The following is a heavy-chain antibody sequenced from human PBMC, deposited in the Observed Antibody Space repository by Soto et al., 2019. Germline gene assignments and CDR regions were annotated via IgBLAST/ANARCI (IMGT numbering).Heavy chain of an antibody. CDR3: ARHSAVTTFRYFDP. CDR2: IIPIFGTA. V-gene: IGHV1-69*13. Sequence: SVKVSCKASGGTFSSYAISWVRQAPGQGLEWMGGIIPIFGTANYAQKFQGRVTITADESTSTAYMELSSLRSEDTAVYYCARHSAVTTFRYFDPWGQGTQVTVSS. D-gene: IGHD4-17*01. CDR1: GGTFSSYA. J-gene: IGHJ4*02.